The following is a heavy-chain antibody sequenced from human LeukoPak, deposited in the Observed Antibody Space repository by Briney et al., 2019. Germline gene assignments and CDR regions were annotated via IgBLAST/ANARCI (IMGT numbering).Heavy chain of an antibody. Sequence: ASVKVSCKASGYTFTSYYMHWVRQAPGQGLEWMGIINPSGGSTSYAQKFQGRVTMTRDTSTSTVYMELSSLRSEDTAVYYCARGWGLGIVVLVAATYDYWGQGTLVTVSS. V-gene: IGHV1-46*01. CDR3: ARGWGLGIVVLVAATYDY. CDR2: INPSGGST. D-gene: IGHD2-15*01. CDR1: GYTFTSYY. J-gene: IGHJ4*02.